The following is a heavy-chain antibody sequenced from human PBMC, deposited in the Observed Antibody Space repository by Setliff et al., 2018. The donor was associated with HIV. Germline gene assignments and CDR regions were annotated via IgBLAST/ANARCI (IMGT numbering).Heavy chain of an antibody. CDR3: ARDRPVTGTTWYFDL. CDR2: IYSGGST. V-gene: IGHV3-66*01. Sequence: LRLSCAASGFTVSSNYMSWVRQAPGKGLEWVSLIYSGGSTYYADSVRGRFTISRDNSKNTVYLQMNSLRAEDTAVYYCARDRPVTGTTWYFDLWGLGTLVTSPQ. D-gene: IGHD1-20*01. J-gene: IGHJ2*01. CDR1: GFTVSSNY.